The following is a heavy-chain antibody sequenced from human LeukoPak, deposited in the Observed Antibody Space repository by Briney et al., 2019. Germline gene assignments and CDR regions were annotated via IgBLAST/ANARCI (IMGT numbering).Heavy chain of an antibody. V-gene: IGHV3-9*03. J-gene: IGHJ4*02. Sequence: SLRLSCAASGFTFGSYAMSWVRQAPGKGLEWVSGISWNSGSIGYADSVKGRFTISRDNAKNSLYLQMNSLRAEDMALYYCAKDLEYSSSSGFDYWGQGTLVTVSS. CDR1: GFTFGSYA. D-gene: IGHD6-6*01. CDR3: AKDLEYSSSSGFDY. CDR2: ISWNSGSI.